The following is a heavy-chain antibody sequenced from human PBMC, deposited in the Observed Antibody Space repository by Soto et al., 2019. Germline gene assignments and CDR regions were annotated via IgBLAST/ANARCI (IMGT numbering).Heavy chain of an antibody. Sequence: QVQLVESGGGVVQPGRSLRLSCAASGFAFSSYGMHWVRQAPGKGPEWVAVIWYDGSNKYYADSVKGRFTIARDNSKNTLSLKMKSLRAEDTALYDCARSGHFEYYYAMDVWGQGTTVTVSS. CDR2: IWYDGSNK. D-gene: IGHD6-25*01. CDR3: ARSGHFEYYYAMDV. V-gene: IGHV3-33*01. CDR1: GFAFSSYG. J-gene: IGHJ6*02.